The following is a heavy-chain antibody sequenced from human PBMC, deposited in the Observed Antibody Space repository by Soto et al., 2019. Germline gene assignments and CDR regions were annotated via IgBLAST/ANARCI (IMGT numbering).Heavy chain of an antibody. V-gene: IGHV3-33*01. J-gene: IGHJ6*02. CDR1: GFTFSSYG. Sequence: PGGSLRLSCAASGFTFSSYGMHWVRQAPGKGLEWVAVIWYDGSNKYYADYVKGRFTISRDNFKNTLYLQMNSLRAEDTAVYYCARDRIAAASTGMDVWGQGTTVTVSS. CDR2: IWYDGSNK. CDR3: ARDRIAAASTGMDV. D-gene: IGHD6-13*01.